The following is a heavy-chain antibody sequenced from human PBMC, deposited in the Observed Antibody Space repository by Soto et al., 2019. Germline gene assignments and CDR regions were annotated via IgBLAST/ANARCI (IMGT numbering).Heavy chain of an antibody. CDR2: IKTKPNSYAT. J-gene: IGHJ4*02. V-gene: IGHV3-73*01. D-gene: IGHD3-10*01. CDR3: FGMNSQTQVVDY. CDR1: GFSFSGSN. Sequence: EVQLVESGGGLVQPGGSLKLSCAASGFSFSGSNMHWVRQASGKVLEWIGRIKTKPNSYATEYAASVKGRFTISRDDAKNTPYLQMNSLKTEDTAVYYCFGMNSQTQVVDYWGQGTLVTVSS.